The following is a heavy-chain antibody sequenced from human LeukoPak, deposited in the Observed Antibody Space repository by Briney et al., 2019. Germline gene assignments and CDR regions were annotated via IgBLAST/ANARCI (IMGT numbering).Heavy chain of an antibody. CDR3: AREEEPRGVVVVEGAGY. CDR1: GYTFTGYY. Sequence: GASVKVSCKASGYTFTGYYMHWVRQAPGQGLEWMGWINPNSGGTNYAQKFQGRVTMTRDTSISTAYMELSRLRSDDTAVYYCAREEEPRGVVVVEGAGYWGQGTLVTVSS. J-gene: IGHJ4*02. V-gene: IGHV1-2*02. CDR2: INPNSGGT. D-gene: IGHD2-15*01.